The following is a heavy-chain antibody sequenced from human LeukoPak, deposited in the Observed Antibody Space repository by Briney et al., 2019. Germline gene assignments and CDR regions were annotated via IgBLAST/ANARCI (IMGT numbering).Heavy chain of an antibody. CDR3: ARDSLDLLCFGESYYYYGMDV. J-gene: IGHJ6*02. D-gene: IGHD3-10*01. CDR2: ISSSGSTI. CDR1: GFTFSSYE. V-gene: IGHV3-48*03. Sequence: GGSLRLSCAASGFTFSSYEMNWVRQAPGKGLEWVSYISSSGSTIYYADSVKGRFTISRDNAKNSLYLQMNSLRAEDTAVYYCARDSLDLLCFGESYYYYGMDVWGQGTTVTVSS.